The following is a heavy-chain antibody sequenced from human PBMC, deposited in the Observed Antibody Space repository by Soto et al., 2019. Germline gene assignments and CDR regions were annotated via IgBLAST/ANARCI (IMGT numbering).Heavy chain of an antibody. J-gene: IGHJ4*02. V-gene: IGHV4-34*01. CDR1: GGSFSGYY. CDR3: ARTGASKSLSFFDY. CDR2: INHSGGT. Sequence: KASETLSLTCTVYGGSFSGYYWSWIRQPPGKGLEWIGEINHSGGTNYNPSLKSRVTISVDTSKNQFSLKLSSVTAADTAVYYCARTGASKSLSFFDYWGQGTLVTVSS.